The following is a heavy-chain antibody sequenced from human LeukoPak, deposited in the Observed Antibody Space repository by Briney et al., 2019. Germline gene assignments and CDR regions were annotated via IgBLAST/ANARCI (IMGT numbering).Heavy chain of an antibody. D-gene: IGHD6-6*01. J-gene: IGHJ4*02. CDR1: GFTFSSYS. Sequence: GGSLRLSCAASGFTFSSYSMNWVRQAPGKGLEWVSSISSSSSYIYYADSVKGRFTISRDNAKNSLYLQMNSLRAEDTAVYYCARSGYDRRHSSSFDYWGQGTLVTVSS. CDR2: ISSSSSYI. V-gene: IGHV3-21*01. CDR3: ARSGYDRRHSSSFDY.